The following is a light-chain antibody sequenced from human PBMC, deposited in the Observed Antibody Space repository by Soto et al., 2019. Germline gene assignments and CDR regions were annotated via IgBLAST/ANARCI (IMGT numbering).Light chain of an antibody. CDR2: EVS. Sequence: QSALTQPASVSGSPGQSLSISCTGASSDVGRYNLVSWYQHHPGKAPKLIIYEVSERPSGVSHRFSGSRSGNTASLTISGLQAEDEADYYCCSYVGSDYVFGTGTKLTVL. V-gene: IGLV2-23*02. CDR1: SSDVGRYNL. J-gene: IGLJ1*01. CDR3: CSYVGSDYV.